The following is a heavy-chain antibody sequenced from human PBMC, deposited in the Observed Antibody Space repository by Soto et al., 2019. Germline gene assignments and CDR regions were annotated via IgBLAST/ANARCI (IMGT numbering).Heavy chain of an antibody. CDR1: GDSISSLY. J-gene: IGHJ4*02. D-gene: IGHD6-19*01. CDR3: AKSLWDTSGWKTDY. V-gene: IGHV4-59*03. Sequence: QVQLQESGPGLVKPSETLSLTCTVSGDSISSLYWSWIRQPPGKELEWIGYIYYSGSINYNPSRKSRVTVSVDPSKNQSSLRLSSVTAADTAVYYCAKSLWDTSGWKTDYWGQGTLVSVSS. CDR2: IYYSGSI.